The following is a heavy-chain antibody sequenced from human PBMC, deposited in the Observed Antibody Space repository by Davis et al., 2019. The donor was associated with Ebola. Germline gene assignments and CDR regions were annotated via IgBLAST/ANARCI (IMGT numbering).Heavy chain of an antibody. D-gene: IGHD6-13*01. CDR1: GFTFSSYD. CDR2: IKQDGSEK. Sequence: GESLKISCAASGFTFSSYDMNWVRQAPGKGLEWVANIKQDGSEKYYVDSVEGRFTISRDNAKNSLYLQMNSLRAEDTAVYYCARGPSTGNSFSYWGQGTLVTVSS. J-gene: IGHJ4*02. V-gene: IGHV3-7*01. CDR3: ARGPSTGNSFSY.